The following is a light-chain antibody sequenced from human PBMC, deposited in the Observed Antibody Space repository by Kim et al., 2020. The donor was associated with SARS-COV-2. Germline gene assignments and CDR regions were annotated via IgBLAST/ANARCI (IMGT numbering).Light chain of an antibody. CDR3: KSRDIVGDNLGDV. CDR1: SLRRYH. Sequence: SSELTQDPVVSVALGQTARITCQGDSLRRYHVSWYQQKPGQAPILVIYGENKRPSGIPDRFSGSSSGSTASLTITGAQAEDEADYYCKSRDIVGDNLGDVFGTGTKVTVL. CDR2: GEN. J-gene: IGLJ1*01. V-gene: IGLV3-19*01.